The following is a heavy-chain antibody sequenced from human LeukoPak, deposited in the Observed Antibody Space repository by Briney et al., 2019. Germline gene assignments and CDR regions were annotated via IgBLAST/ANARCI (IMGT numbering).Heavy chain of an antibody. D-gene: IGHD3-22*01. Sequence: SETLSLTCTVSGGSISSSSYYWGWIRQPPGKGLEWIGSIYYSGGTYYNPSLKSRVTISVDTSKNQFSLKLSSVTAADTAVYYCARSLDYYDSSGYYRYYYYYMDVWGKGTTVTVSS. CDR1: GGSISSSSYY. CDR2: IYYSGGT. J-gene: IGHJ6*03. CDR3: ARSLDYYDSSGYYRYYYYYMDV. V-gene: IGHV4-39*07.